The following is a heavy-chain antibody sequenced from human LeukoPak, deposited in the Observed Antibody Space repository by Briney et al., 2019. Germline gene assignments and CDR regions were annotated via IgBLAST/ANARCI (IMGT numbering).Heavy chain of an antibody. CDR2: INSDGSST. CDR1: GFTFSSYW. V-gene: IGHV3-74*01. J-gene: IGHJ4*02. D-gene: IGHD4-11*01. Sequence: QSGGSLRLSCAASGFTFSSYWMHWVRQASGKGLVWVSRINSDGSSTSYADSVKGRFTISRDNAKNTLYLQMNSLRAEDTAVYYCARGDYSNYIVGPLDYWGQGTLVTVSS. CDR3: ARGDYSNYIVGPLDY.